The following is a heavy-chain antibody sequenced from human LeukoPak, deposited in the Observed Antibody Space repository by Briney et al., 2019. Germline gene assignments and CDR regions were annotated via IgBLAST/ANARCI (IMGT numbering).Heavy chain of an antibody. CDR2: ISYDGSNK. V-gene: IGHV3-30-3*01. Sequence: GGSLRLSCAASGFTFSSYAMHWVRQAPGRGLEWVAGISYDGSNKYYADSVKGRFTISRDNSKNTLCLQSNSLRAEDTAVYYCARSRSSYSRSSGGDYWGEGTLVTVSS. D-gene: IGHD6-6*01. J-gene: IGHJ4*02. CDR1: GFTFSSYA. CDR3: ARSRSSYSRSSGGDY.